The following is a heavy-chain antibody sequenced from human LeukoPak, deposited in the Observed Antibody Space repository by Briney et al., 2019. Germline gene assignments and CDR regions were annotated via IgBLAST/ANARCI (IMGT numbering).Heavy chain of an antibody. CDR2: IYPGDSDT. V-gene: IGHV5-51*01. CDR1: GYRFTSYW. D-gene: IGHD3-9*01. CDR3: ARLSYFDCLVIDY. J-gene: IGHJ4*02. Sequence: GESLKISCKGSGYRFTSYWSGWVRQLPGKGLEWMGIIYPGDSDTRYSPSFQGQVTISADKSISTAYLQWSSLKASDTAMYYCARLSYFDCLVIDYWGLGTLVTVSS.